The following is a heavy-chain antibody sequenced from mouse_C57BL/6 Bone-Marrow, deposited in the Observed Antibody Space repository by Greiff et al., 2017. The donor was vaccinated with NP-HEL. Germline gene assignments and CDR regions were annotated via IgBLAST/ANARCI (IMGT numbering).Heavy chain of an antibody. D-gene: IGHD1-1*01. CDR1: GFTFTDYY. V-gene: IGHV7-3*01. CDR3: ASGRPYFDV. Sequence: DVQLVESGGGLVQPGGSLSLSCAASGFTFTDYYMSWVRQPPGKALEWLGFIRNKANGYTTEYSASVKGRFTISRDNSQSILYLQMNALRAEDSATYYCASGRPYFDVWGTGTTVTVSS. CDR2: IRNKANGYTT. J-gene: IGHJ1*03.